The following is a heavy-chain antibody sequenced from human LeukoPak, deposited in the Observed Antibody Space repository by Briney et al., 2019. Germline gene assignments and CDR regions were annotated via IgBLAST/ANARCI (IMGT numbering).Heavy chain of an antibody. D-gene: IGHD6-6*01. V-gene: IGHV1-18*01. J-gene: IGHJ5*02. Sequence: ASVKVSCKASGYTFTTYGISWVRLAPGQGLEWMGWISAYNGNTNYAQPFQGRDTMTTDTSMSTAYMELRSLRYDGTAVSYCARDLIAVRPGWFDPWGQGSLVTVSS. CDR2: ISAYNGNT. CDR1: GYTFTTYG. CDR3: ARDLIAVRPGWFDP.